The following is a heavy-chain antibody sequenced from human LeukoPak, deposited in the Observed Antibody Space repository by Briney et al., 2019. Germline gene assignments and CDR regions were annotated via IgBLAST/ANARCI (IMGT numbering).Heavy chain of an antibody. J-gene: IGHJ4*02. CDR2: IYTNTGNP. CDR3: ATGQSRGGFFFDY. CDR1: GYTFTSYA. V-gene: IGHV7-4-1*02. Sequence: ASVKVSCKASGYTFTSYAMNWVRQAPGQGLEWMGWIYTNTGNPTYAQGFTGRFVFSLDTSVSTAYLQISSLKAEDTAVYYCATGQSRGGFFFDYWGQGTLVTVSS. D-gene: IGHD3-16*01.